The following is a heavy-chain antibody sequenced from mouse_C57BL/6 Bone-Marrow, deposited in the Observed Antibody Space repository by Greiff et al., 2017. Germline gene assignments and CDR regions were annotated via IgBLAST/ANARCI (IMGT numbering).Heavy chain of an antibody. D-gene: IGHD2-3*01. V-gene: IGHV1-52*01. CDR1: GYTFTSYW. J-gene: IGHJ1*03. CDR3: ARSVRWLLRAYWYFDV. Sequence: QVQLKQPGAELVRPGSSVKLSCKASGYTFTSYWMHWVKQRPIQGLEWIGNIDPSDSETHYNQKFKDKATLTVDKSSSTAYMQLSSLTSEDSAVYYCARSVRWLLRAYWYFDVWGTGTTVTVSS. CDR2: IDPSDSET.